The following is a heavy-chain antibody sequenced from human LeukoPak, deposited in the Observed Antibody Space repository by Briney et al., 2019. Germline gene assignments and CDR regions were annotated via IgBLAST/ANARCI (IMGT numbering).Heavy chain of an antibody. V-gene: IGHV3-30*02. Sequence: GGSLRLSCVASGFTFSKHAMNWVRRAPGKGLEWVAFIRHDGSIKYYADSVKGRFTISRDNSKNTLYLQMNSLRPEDTAVYYCARDRDDYDSSGYYDYWGQGTLVTVSS. D-gene: IGHD3-22*01. CDR1: GFTFSKHA. CDR3: ARDRDDYDSSGYYDY. J-gene: IGHJ4*02. CDR2: IRHDGSIK.